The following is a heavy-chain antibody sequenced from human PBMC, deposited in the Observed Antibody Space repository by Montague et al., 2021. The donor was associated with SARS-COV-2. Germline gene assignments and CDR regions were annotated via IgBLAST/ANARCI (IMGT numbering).Heavy chain of an antibody. J-gene: IGHJ6*02. CDR2: IGSAGDT. Sequence: SLRLSCAASGYTFSSYDMHWVRQTTGKGLEWVSAIGSAGDTYYPGSVKGRFTISRENAKNSLYLQMNSLRAGDTAVYYCARGLRYFDWSPYGMDVWGQGTTVTVS. CDR3: ARGLRYFDWSPYGMDV. V-gene: IGHV3-13*01. CDR1: GYTFSSYD. D-gene: IGHD3-9*01.